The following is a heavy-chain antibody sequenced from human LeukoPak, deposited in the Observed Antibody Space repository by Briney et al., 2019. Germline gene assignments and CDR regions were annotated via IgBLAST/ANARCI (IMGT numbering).Heavy chain of an antibody. D-gene: IGHD4-17*01. CDR3: ARDPNGDYVGAFDM. CDR1: GFTFSDYA. Sequence: GGSLRLSCTASGFTFSDYAMMWVRQSPGKGPEWVAAIRGGGHGPSYADSVRGRFTISRDNSKYTLFLQMDSLRAEDTAVCYCARDPNGDYVGAFDMWGPGTMVTVSS. V-gene: IGHV3-23*01. CDR2: IRGGGHGP. J-gene: IGHJ3*02.